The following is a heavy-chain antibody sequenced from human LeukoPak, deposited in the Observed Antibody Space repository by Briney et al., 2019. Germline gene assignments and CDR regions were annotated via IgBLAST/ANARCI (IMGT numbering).Heavy chain of an antibody. Sequence: GESLKISCKAYGYRFTSNWIGWVRQMPGKGLEWMGIIFPGDSDTRYSPSFQGQVTISVDESISTAYLQWSSLKASDTAIYFCARRRVGSGSYYNVGGYYFDNWGQGTLVTVSS. V-gene: IGHV5-51*01. CDR2: IFPGDSDT. D-gene: IGHD3-10*01. J-gene: IGHJ4*02. CDR1: GYRFTSNW. CDR3: ARRRVGSGSYYNVGGYYFDN.